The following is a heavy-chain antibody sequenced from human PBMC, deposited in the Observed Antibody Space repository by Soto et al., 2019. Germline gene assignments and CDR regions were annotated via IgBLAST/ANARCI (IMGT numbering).Heavy chain of an antibody. CDR3: SRRAPEGFDP. Sequence: SETLSLTCTVSGGSISSSSYYWVWIRQPPGKGLEWVGSMSYSGSTYYNPSLKSRVAISVDTSKNQLSLQVSSVTAADTAVYYCSRRAPEGFDPWGQGTLVTVSS. CDR1: GGSISSSSYY. V-gene: IGHV4-39*01. CDR2: MSYSGST. J-gene: IGHJ5*02.